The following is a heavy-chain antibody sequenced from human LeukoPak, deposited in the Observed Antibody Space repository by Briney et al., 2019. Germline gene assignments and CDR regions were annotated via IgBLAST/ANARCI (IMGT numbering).Heavy chain of an antibody. CDR1: GGSISSYY. V-gene: IGHV4-59*01. CDR2: IYYSGST. J-gene: IGHJ6*02. Sequence: PSETLSLTCTVSGGSISSYYWIWIRQPPGKGLEWIVYIYYSGSTNYNPSLKSRVTISVDTSKNQFSLKLSSVTAADTAVYYCARLPPYYYGSGSYPDLNYYYYGMDVWGQGTTVTVSS. D-gene: IGHD3-10*01. CDR3: ARLPPYYYGSGSYPDLNYYYYGMDV.